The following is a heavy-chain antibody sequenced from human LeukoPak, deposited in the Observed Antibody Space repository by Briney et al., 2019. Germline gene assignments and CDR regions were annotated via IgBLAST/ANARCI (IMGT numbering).Heavy chain of an antibody. V-gene: IGHV3-30*02. D-gene: IGHD3-22*01. CDR3: AKDEEEYDSSGYYHIDY. J-gene: IGHJ4*02. Sequence: PGGSLRLSCSASGFTFSSYGMHWVRQAPGKGLEWVAVIWYDGSNKYYADSVKGRFTISRDDSKNTLYLQMNSLRAEDTAVYYCAKDEEEYDSSGYYHIDYWGQGTLVTVSS. CDR2: IWYDGSNK. CDR1: GFTFSSYG.